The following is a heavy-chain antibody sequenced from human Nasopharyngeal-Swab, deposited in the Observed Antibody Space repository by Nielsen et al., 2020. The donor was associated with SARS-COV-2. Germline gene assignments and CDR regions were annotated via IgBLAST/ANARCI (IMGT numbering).Heavy chain of an antibody. V-gene: IGHV5-51*01. D-gene: IGHD2-15*01. CDR2: IYPGDSDT. J-gene: IGHJ4*02. Sequence: VRQMPGKGLKWMGIIYPGDSDTRYSPSFQGQVTISADKSISTAYLQWSSLKASDTAMYYCARHELPENRGGFDYWGQGTLVTVSS. CDR3: ARHELPENRGGFDY.